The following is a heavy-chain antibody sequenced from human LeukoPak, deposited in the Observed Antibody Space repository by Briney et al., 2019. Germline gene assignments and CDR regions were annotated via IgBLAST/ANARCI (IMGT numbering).Heavy chain of an antibody. CDR3: ARGDNYYGSGIGD. CDR1: GGSFSGYY. J-gene: IGHJ4*02. CDR2: INHSGST. V-gene: IGHV4-34*01. Sequence: PSETLSLTCAVYGGSFSGYYWTWIRQPPRKGLEWIGEINHSGSTNYNPSLKSRVIISVDTSKNQFSLKLSSVTAADTAVYYCARGDNYYGSGIGDWGQGTLVTLFS. D-gene: IGHD3-10*01.